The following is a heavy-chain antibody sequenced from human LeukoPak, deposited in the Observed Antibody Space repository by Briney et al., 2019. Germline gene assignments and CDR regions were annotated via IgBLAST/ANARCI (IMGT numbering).Heavy chain of an antibody. D-gene: IGHD6-13*01. J-gene: IGHJ6*03. CDR1: GYSISSGYY. Sequence: SETLSLTCTVSGYSISSGYYWGWIRQPPGKGLEWIGSIYHSGSTYYNPSLKSRVTISVDTSKNQFSLKLSSVTAADTAVYYCARLGGYSSSWYVSPPRVYYYYMDVWGKGTTVTISS. CDR3: ARLGGYSSSWYVSPPRVYYYYMDV. CDR2: IYHSGST. V-gene: IGHV4-38-2*02.